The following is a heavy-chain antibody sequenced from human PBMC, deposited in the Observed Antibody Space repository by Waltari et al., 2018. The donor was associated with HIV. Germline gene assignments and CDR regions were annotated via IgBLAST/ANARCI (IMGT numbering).Heavy chain of an antibody. CDR1: GFTFSSYY. CDR3: AKFTSCRGNTCSYGMQV. CDR2: ISSSGDDI. J-gene: IGHJ6*02. V-gene: IGHV3-21*06. Sequence: EEQLVESGGGLVKTGGSLRLSCAVSGFTFSSYYMNWVRQAPGKGLEWVSYISSSGDDIYYADSVKGRFTISRDNANNSLFLQMSSLRAEDTAVYYCAKFTSCRGNTCSYGMQVWGQGTTVIVS. D-gene: IGHD2-2*01.